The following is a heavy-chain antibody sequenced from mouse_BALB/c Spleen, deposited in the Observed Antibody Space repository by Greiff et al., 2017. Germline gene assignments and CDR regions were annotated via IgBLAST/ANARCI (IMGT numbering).Heavy chain of an antibody. CDR1: GFTFSSFG. Sequence: EVKLMESGGGLVQPGGSRKLSCAASGFTFSSFGMHWVRQAPEKGLEWVAYISSGSSTIYYADTVKGRFTISRDNPKNTLFLQMTSLRSEDTAMYYCARWGMITTMDYWGQGTSVTVSS. J-gene: IGHJ4*01. D-gene: IGHD2-4*01. CDR2: ISSGSSTI. V-gene: IGHV5-17*02. CDR3: ARWGMITTMDY.